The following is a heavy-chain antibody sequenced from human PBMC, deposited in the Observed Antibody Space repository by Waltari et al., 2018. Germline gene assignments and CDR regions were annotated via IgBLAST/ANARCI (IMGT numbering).Heavy chain of an antibody. CDR1: GGTFRSYA. D-gene: IGHD4-4*01. CDR3: ARGETVTGYYYYYGMDV. CDR2: IIPIFGTA. J-gene: IGHJ6*02. Sequence: QVQLVQSGAEVKKPGSSVKVSCKASGGTFRSYAISWVRQAPGQGLEWMGGIIPIFGTANYAQKFQGRVTITADESTSTAYMELSSLRSEDTAVYYCARGETVTGYYYYYGMDVWGQGTTVTVSS. V-gene: IGHV1-69*13.